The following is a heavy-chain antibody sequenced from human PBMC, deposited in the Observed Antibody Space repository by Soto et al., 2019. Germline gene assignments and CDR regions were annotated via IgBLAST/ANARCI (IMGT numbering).Heavy chain of an antibody. CDR3: ARGFHVAAPFNYGMEV. CDR2: MYDTGRT. D-gene: IGHD6-13*01. CDR1: GGSISSYS. Sequence: QVQLQESGPGLVKPSETLSLTCTVSGGSISSYSWTWIRQPPGKGLEWIGHMYDTGRTNYNPSLKSRVTISLDTSKNQFSLKLSSLTAADTAVYYCARGFHVAAPFNYGMEVWGQGTTVTVSS. V-gene: IGHV4-59*01. J-gene: IGHJ6*02.